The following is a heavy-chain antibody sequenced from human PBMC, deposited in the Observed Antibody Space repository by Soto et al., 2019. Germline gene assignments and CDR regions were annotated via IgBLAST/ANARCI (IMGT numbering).Heavy chain of an antibody. Sequence: QVQLQESGPGLVKPSQTLSLTCTVSGGSISSGDYYWSWIRQPPGKGLEWIGYMYYSGSTYYNPSLKSRVTIAVDTYKNQFSLKLSSVTAADTAVYYCARGYCSGGSCRVDYWGQGALVTVSS. CDR2: MYYSGST. D-gene: IGHD2-15*01. CDR1: GGSISSGDYY. V-gene: IGHV4-30-4*01. J-gene: IGHJ4*02. CDR3: ARGYCSGGSCRVDY.